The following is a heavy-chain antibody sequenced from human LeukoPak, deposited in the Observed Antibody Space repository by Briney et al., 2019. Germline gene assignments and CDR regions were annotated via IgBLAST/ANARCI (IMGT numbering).Heavy chain of an antibody. J-gene: IGHJ4*02. CDR1: GYTLAELS. CDR2: FDPEDGET. CDR3: ATDRVGATRRGFDY. D-gene: IGHD1-26*01. Sequence: ASVKVSCKVSGYTLAELSMHWVRQAPGKGLEWMGGFDPEDGETIYAQKFQGRVTTTEDTSTDTAYMELSSLRSEDTAVYYCATDRVGATRRGFDYWGQGTLVTVSS. V-gene: IGHV1-24*01.